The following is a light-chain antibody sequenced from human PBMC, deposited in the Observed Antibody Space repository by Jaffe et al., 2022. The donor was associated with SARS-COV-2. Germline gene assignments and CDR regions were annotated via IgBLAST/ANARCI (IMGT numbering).Light chain of an antibody. Sequence: EIVMTQSPATLSVSPGERVTLSCRASQSVGSYLAWYQQKPGQAPRLLIHGASSRATGIPARFSGGGSLTDFTLTISSLQSEDFAVYYCHQYADWPPGTFGQGTKVDVK. V-gene: IGKV3D-15*01. CDR1: QSVGSY. CDR2: GAS. CDR3: HQYADWPPGT. J-gene: IGKJ1*01.